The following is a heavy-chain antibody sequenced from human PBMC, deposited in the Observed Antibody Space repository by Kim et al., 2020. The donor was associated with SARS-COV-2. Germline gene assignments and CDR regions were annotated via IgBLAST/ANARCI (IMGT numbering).Heavy chain of an antibody. Sequence: GGSLRLSCAASGFTFSDYYMSWIRQAPGKGLEWVSYIISSSSYTNYADSVKGRFTISRDNAKNSLYLQMNSLRAEDTAVYYCARATPTYGDYTSDSYDYWGQGTLVTVSS. J-gene: IGHJ4*02. CDR3: ARATPTYGDYTSDSYDY. D-gene: IGHD4-17*01. V-gene: IGHV3-11*05. CDR2: IISSSSYT. CDR1: GFTFSDYY.